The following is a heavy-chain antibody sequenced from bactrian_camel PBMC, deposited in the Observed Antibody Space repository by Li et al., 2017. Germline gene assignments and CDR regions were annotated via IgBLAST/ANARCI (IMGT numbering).Heavy chain of an antibody. J-gene: IGHJ6*01. Sequence: VQLVESGGGSVQAGGSLRLSCAASGNTYTSSCMAWFRQAPGNEREGVASIDVDGNTDYSEFVQGRFTISQDIAKNTLYLQMNSLKLEDTAMYYCAADVSPSCGTWAIAEFDFWGQGTQVTVS. CDR2: IDVDGNT. CDR3: AADVSPSCGTWAIAEFDF. CDR1: GNTYTSSC. D-gene: IGHD2*01. V-gene: IGHV3S53*01.